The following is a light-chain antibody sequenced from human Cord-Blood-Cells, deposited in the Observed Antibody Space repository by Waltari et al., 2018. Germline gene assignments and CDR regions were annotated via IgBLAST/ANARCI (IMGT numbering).Light chain of an antibody. Sequence: QSALTQPASVSGSPGQSITIPCTGTSSDVGGYNYVSWYQQHPGKAPKLMIYDVSKRPSGVSNRFSGSKSGNTASLTISGLLAEDEADYYCSSYTSSSTLGVFGGGTKLTVL. CDR1: SSDVGGYNY. CDR2: DVS. J-gene: IGLJ3*02. CDR3: SSYTSSSTLGV. V-gene: IGLV2-14*01.